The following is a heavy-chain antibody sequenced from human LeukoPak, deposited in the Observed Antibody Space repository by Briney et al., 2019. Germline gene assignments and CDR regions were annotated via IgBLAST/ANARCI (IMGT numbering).Heavy chain of an antibody. CDR1: GFTFSSYS. Sequence: GGSLRLSCAASGFTFSSYSMNWVRQAPGKGLEWVSSISSSSSYIYYADSVKGRFTISWDNAKNSLYLQMNSLRAEDTAVYYCARDGSRYCSATSCYTGYYYYGMDVLGQGTTVTVSS. CDR2: ISSSSSYI. CDR3: ARDGSRYCSATSCYTGYYYYGMDV. V-gene: IGHV3-21*04. D-gene: IGHD2-2*02. J-gene: IGHJ6*02.